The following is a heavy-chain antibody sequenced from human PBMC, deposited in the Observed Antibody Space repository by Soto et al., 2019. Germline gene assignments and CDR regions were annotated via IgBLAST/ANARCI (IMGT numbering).Heavy chain of an antibody. D-gene: IGHD4-17*01. CDR1: DDSISSDYYY. Sequence: PSETLSLTCTVSDDSISSDYYYWTWIRQPPGKALEWIGFIFYSRRTDYNPSLASRLTISVDTSKNIFSLNLNSVTAADTAVYFCARGNYNDYRSSFDFWGQGALVTVSS. CDR2: IFYSRRT. V-gene: IGHV4-30-4*01. J-gene: IGHJ4*02. CDR3: ARGNYNDYRSSFDF.